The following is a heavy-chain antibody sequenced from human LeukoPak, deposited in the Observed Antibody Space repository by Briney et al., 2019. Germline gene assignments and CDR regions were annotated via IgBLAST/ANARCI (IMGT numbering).Heavy chain of an antibody. CDR3: ATSGNYYLKY. Sequence: GGSLRLSCAASGFTFSTYNMNWVRQAPGKGLEWVSHITSSSTNIYYADSVKGRFTISRDNAKNALSLQMNSLRDEDTAVYYRATSGNYYLKYWGQGTLVTVSS. D-gene: IGHD1-26*01. CDR2: ITSSSTNI. J-gene: IGHJ4*02. V-gene: IGHV3-48*02. CDR1: GFTFSTYN.